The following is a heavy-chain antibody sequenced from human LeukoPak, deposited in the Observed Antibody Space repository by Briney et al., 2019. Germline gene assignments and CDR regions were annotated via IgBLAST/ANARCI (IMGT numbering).Heavy chain of an antibody. V-gene: IGHV4-61*01. J-gene: IGHJ4*02. Sequence: SETLSLTCTVSGSSVSSGSYYGSWIRQPPGKGLEWIGYIYYSGSTNYNPSLKSRVTISVDTSKNQFSLKLSSVTAADTAVYYCARDGDYGGPYYFDYWGQGTLVTVSS. D-gene: IGHD4-17*01. CDR3: ARDGDYGGPYYFDY. CDR2: IYYSGST. CDR1: GSSVSSGSYY.